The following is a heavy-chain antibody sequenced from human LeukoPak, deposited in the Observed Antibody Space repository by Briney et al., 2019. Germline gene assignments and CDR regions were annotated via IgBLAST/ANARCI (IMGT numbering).Heavy chain of an antibody. CDR1: GFTFSSYE. V-gene: IGHV3-48*03. CDR3: AKGKAEVPICYYYYMDV. D-gene: IGHD2-2*01. Sequence: GGSLRLSCAASGFTFSSYEMNWVSQAPGKGLEWVSYISSSGSTIYYADSVKGRFTISRDNSKNTLYLQMNSLRAEDTAVYYCAKGKAEVPICYYYYMDVWGKGTTVTFSS. J-gene: IGHJ6*03. CDR2: ISSSGSTI.